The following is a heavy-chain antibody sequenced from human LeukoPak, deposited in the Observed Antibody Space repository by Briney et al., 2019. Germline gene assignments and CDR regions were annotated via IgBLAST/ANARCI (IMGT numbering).Heavy chain of an antibody. Sequence: GASVKVSCKASGYTFTGYYMHWVRQAPGQGLEWMGWINPNSGGTNYAQKFQGRVTMTRDTSISTAYMELSRLRSDDTAVYYCARVQQLVRWWFDPWGQGTLVTVSS. V-gene: IGHV1-2*02. CDR2: INPNSGGT. D-gene: IGHD6-13*01. J-gene: IGHJ5*02. CDR1: GYTFTGYY. CDR3: ARVQQLVRWWFDP.